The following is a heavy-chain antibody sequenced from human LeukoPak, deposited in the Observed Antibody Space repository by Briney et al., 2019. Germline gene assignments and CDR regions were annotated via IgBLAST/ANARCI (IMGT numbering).Heavy chain of an antibody. V-gene: IGHV4-31*03. Sequence: PSETLSLTCTVSGGSISSGGYYWSWIRQHPGRGLEWIGYIYYSGSTYYNPSLKSRVTISVDTSKNQFSLKLSSVTAADTAVYYCARAPRAILWFGELLGDYFDYWGQGTLVTVSS. CDR1: GGSISSGGYY. CDR2: IYYSGST. CDR3: ARAPRAILWFGELLGDYFDY. J-gene: IGHJ4*02. D-gene: IGHD3-10*01.